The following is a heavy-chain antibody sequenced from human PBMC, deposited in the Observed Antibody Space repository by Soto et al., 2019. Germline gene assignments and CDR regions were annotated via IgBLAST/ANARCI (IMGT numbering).Heavy chain of an antibody. V-gene: IGHV3-53*01. CDR2: LYSGGST. CDR1: GFTFSSYY. CDR3: AREQGNGFFHGAFDI. Sequence: TGGSLRLSCAASGFTFSSYYMSGVRQAPGKGLEWVSVLYSGGSTYYIDSVKGRFTISRDNSKNTLYLQMDSLRAEDSAVYYCAREQGNGFFHGAFDIWGQGTMVTVSS. D-gene: IGHD3-3*01. J-gene: IGHJ3*02.